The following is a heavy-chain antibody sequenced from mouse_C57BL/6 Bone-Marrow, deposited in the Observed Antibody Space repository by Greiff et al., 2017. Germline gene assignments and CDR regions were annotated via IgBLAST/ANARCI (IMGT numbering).Heavy chain of an antibody. D-gene: IGHD1-1*01. V-gene: IGHV1-81*01. CDR1: GYTFTSYG. CDR2: IYPRSGNT. CDR3: ARVDYGSSGAWLAY. Sequence: VQLQQSGAELARPGASVKLSCKASGYTFTSYGISWVKQRPGQGLEWIGEIYPRSGNTYYNETFKGKDTLTADKSSSAAYMELRSLTSEDSAVYFGARVDYGSSGAWLAYWGQGTLVTGSA. J-gene: IGHJ3*01.